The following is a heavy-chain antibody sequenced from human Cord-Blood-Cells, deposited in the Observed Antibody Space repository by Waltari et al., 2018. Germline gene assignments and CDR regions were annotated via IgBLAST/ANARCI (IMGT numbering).Heavy chain of an antibody. Sequence: QVQLVQSGAEVKKLGASVKVSCKASGYTFTGYYMHWVRQAPEQGLEWMGWTNPNGGGTDWAQRFQGGVTMTGDTASSTAYMELSRLRSDDTAMDYCAGAQGVSSSWYNGFDPWGQGTLVTVSS. D-gene: IGHD6-13*01. V-gene: IGHV1-2*02. J-gene: IGHJ5*02. CDR3: AGAQGVSSSWYNGFDP. CDR1: GYTFTGYY. CDR2: TNPNGGGT.